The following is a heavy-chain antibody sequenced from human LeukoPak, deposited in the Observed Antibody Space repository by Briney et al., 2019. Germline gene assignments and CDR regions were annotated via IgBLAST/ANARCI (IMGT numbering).Heavy chain of an antibody. J-gene: IGHJ3*02. CDR1: GGTFSSYA. Sequence: SVKVSCKASGGTFSSYAISWVRQAPGQGLEWMGGIIPIFGTANYAQKFQGRVTITADESTSTAYMELSSLRSEDTAVYYCARGESSGWYGDDAFDIWGQGTMVTASS. D-gene: IGHD6-19*01. CDR2: IIPIFGTA. CDR3: ARGESSGWYGDDAFDI. V-gene: IGHV1-69*13.